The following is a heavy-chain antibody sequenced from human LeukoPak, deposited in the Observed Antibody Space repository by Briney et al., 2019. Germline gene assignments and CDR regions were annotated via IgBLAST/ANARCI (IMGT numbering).Heavy chain of an antibody. CDR3: ARSYDFWSGYDAFDI. V-gene: IGHV1-18*01. Sequence: GASVKVSCKASGYTFTSYGISWVRQAPGQGLEWMGWISAYNGNTNYAQKLQGRVTMTTDTSTSTAYMELRSLRSDDTAVYYCARSYDFWSGYDAFDIWGQGTMVTVSS. CDR2: ISAYNGNT. J-gene: IGHJ3*02. D-gene: IGHD3-3*01. CDR1: GYTFTSYG.